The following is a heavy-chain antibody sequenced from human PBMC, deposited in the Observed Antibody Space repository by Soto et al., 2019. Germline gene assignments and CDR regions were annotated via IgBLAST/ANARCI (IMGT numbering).Heavy chain of an antibody. J-gene: IGHJ4*02. CDR1: GFTFSSYA. D-gene: IGHD2-21*02. Sequence: QVQLVESGGGVVQPGRSLRLSCAASGFTFSSYAMHWVRQAPGKGLEWVAVISYDGSNKYYADSVKGRFTISRDNSKNTLYLQMNSLRAERSDYHYCTLAVTAILGFHYWGQGTLVTVSS. CDR2: ISYDGSNK. V-gene: IGHV3-30-3*01. CDR3: TLAVTAILGFHY.